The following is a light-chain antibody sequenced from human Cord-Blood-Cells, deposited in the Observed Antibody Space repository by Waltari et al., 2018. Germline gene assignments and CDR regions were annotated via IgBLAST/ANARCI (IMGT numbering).Light chain of an antibody. V-gene: IGKV3-11*01. CDR1: QSVCSY. J-gene: IGKJ4*01. Sequence: EILFIQPPATLPWTPRERATLSCRASQSVCSYLALYQQNPGQAPRLLIYDASTRATGILARFSGSGSGKDFTLSSSSLEPEDFAVYYCQQRSNLVTFGGGPKVAIK. CDR3: QQRSNLVT. CDR2: DAS.